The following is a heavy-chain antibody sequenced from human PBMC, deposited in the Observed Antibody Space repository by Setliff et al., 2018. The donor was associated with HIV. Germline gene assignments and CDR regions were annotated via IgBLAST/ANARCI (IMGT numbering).Heavy chain of an antibody. D-gene: IGHD1-26*01. Sequence: PSETLSLTCTVSGGAFNTSSSYWGWIRQPPGKGLEYIGGIFYSGSAYYNPSLKSRVTISVDTSKNQLSLKLSSVTAADAAVYYCATHGAQWGQGTLVTVSS. V-gene: IGHV4-39*01. CDR2: IFYSGSA. CDR3: ATHGAQ. CDR1: GGAFNTSSSY. J-gene: IGHJ4*02.